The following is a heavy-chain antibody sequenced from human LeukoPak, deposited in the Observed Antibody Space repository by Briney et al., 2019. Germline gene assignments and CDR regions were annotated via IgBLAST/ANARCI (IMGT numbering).Heavy chain of an antibody. CDR2: INPNSGGT. J-gene: IGHJ6*02. CDR3: ERDGRVSLLRYFDWLSPYGMDV. CDR1: GYTFTGYY. Sequence: PAASVKVSCKTSGYTFTGYYMHWVRQAPGQGLEWMGCINPNSGGTNYAQKFQGRVTVTRDTSISTAYMELSRLRSDDTAVYYCERDGRVSLLRYFDWLSPYGMDVWGQGTTVTVS. V-gene: IGHV1-2*02. D-gene: IGHD3-9*01.